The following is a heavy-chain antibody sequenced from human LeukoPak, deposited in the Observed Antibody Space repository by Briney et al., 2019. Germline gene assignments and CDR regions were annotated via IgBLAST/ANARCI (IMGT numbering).Heavy chain of an antibody. CDR2: INPTGTTT. J-gene: IGHJ2*01. CDR1: GYTFINHW. D-gene: IGHD3-9*01. Sequence: ASVKVSCKASGYTFINHWMHWVRQAPGQGLEWVGLINPTGTTTLYAQKFQGRITLTRDMSATTDYMELSSLTSEDTAVYYCARQYIDILTGYHRAELYWYFDLWGRGTLVTVSS. CDR3: ARQYIDILTGYHRAELYWYFDL. V-gene: IGHV1-46*01.